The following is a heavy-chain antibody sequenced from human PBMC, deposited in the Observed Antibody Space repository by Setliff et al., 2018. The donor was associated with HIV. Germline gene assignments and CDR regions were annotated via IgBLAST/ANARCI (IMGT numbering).Heavy chain of an antibody. D-gene: IGHD3-10*01. Sequence: PSETLSLTCTVSSGSISSSTYYWGWIRQPPGKGVEWIGSIYYSGSTYYNPSLKSRVTISVDTSKNQFSLNLSSVTAADTALYYCARLKSGSLGGDVDYWGQGTMVTVSS. CDR1: SGSISSSTYY. V-gene: IGHV4-39*07. J-gene: IGHJ4*02. CDR3: ARLKSGSLGGDVDY. CDR2: IYYSGST.